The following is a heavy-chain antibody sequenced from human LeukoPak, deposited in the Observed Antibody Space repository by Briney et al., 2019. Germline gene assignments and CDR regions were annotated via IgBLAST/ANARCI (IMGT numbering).Heavy chain of an antibody. V-gene: IGHV4-34*01. J-gene: IGHJ4*02. CDR1: GGSFSGYY. D-gene: IGHD3-22*01. CDR3: ARERLDSSGYAY. CDR2: INHSGST. Sequence: NPSETLSLTCAVYGGSFSGYYWSWIRQPPGKGLEWIGEINHSGSTNYNPSLKSRVTISVDTSKNQFSLKLSSVTAADTAVYYCARERLDSSGYAYWGQGTLVTVSS.